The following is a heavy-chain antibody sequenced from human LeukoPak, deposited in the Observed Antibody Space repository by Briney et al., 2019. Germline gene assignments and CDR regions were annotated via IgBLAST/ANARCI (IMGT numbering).Heavy chain of an antibody. CDR2: ISGSGGRP. D-gene: IGHD5-24*01. CDR3: AKYRGRTWLNRFDP. Sequence: GGSLRLSCAASGLTFSSYAMSWVRQAPGKGLEWGSAISGSGGRPYSADSVKGRFTISRDNSKNTLYLQMDRLRAEDTAVYYCAKYRGRTWLNRFDPWGQGTLVTVSS. J-gene: IGHJ5*02. V-gene: IGHV3-23*01. CDR1: GLTFSSYA.